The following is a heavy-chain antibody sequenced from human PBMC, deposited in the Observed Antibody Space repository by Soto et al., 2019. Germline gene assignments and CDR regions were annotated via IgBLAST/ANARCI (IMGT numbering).Heavy chain of an antibody. Sequence: PGGSLRLSCAASGFTFSSYDMHWVRQATGKGLEWVSAIGTAGDTYYPGSVKGRFTISRENAKNSLYLQMNSLRAGDTAVYYCARGREVVVVEEDAFDIWDQGTMVTVSS. CDR3: ARGREVVVVEEDAFDI. CDR1: GFTFSSYD. D-gene: IGHD2-21*01. V-gene: IGHV3-13*04. CDR2: IGTAGDT. J-gene: IGHJ3*02.